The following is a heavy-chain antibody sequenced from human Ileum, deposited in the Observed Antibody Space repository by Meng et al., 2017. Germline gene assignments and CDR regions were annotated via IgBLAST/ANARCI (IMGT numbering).Heavy chain of an antibody. CDR1: GGSISSSFY. Sequence: HVQLQESGPGLVDPSVTLCLTCTVSGGSISSSFYWSWVRQSPGKGLEWIGQIYLAGSPNYNPSLESRVTISVDKSKNQFSLRLTSVTAADTAIFYCVRHDGKYFDSWGQGTLVTVSS. D-gene: IGHD5-24*01. CDR3: VRHDGKYFDS. CDR2: IYLAGSP. J-gene: IGHJ4*02. V-gene: IGHV4-4*02.